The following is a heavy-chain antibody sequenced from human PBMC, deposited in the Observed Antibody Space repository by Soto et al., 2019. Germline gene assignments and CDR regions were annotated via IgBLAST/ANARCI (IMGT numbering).Heavy chain of an antibody. CDR1: GGTFSSYA. CDR3: AREAPGNYYDSSGSYSP. Sequence: SVKVSCKASGGTFSSYAISWVRQAPGQGLEWMGGIIPIFGTANYAQKFQGRVTITADESTSTAYMELSSLRSEDTAVYYCAREAPGNYYDSSGSYSPWGQGTLVTVSS. J-gene: IGHJ5*02. CDR2: IIPIFGTA. D-gene: IGHD3-22*01. V-gene: IGHV1-69*13.